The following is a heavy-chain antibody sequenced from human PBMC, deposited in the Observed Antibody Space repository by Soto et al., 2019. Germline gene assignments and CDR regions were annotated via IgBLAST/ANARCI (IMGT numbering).Heavy chain of an antibody. J-gene: IGHJ5*02. D-gene: IGHD6-6*01. CDR3: ARSVPGFDP. V-gene: IGHV1-18*01. CDR2: ISANNGNT. CDR1: GYKFTSYT. Sequence: QVQLVHSGAEVKKPGASVNVSCKASGYKFTSYTISWVRQAPGQGLEWMGWISANNGNTDFAQKFQGRVTMTTDTSTNTAYMELRSLSSDDTAMYYCARSVPGFDPWGQGTLVIVSS.